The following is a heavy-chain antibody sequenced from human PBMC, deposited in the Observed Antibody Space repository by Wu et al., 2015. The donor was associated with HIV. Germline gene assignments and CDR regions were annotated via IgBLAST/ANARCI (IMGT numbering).Heavy chain of an antibody. CDR3: ARGFGSGYYKRGMDV. V-gene: IGHV1-8*02. J-gene: IGHJ6*02. D-gene: IGHD3-3*01. CDR1: GYNFKNYD. Sequence: QLQLVQSGAEMKKPGASVKISCTASGYNFKNYDINWVRQATGQGLEWLGWMNPNSGNTGYTQKLKGRVTMTRNTTITTAYLELNSLKFEDTAIYYCARGFGSGYYKRGMDVWGQGTTVTVSS. CDR2: MNPNSGNT.